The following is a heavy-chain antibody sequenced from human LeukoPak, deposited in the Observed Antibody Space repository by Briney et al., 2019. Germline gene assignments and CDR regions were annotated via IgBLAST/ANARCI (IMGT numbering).Heavy chain of an antibody. CDR2: INHSGST. V-gene: IGHV4-34*01. CDR3: ARADGSNGWFDP. CDR1: GGSFSGYY. D-gene: IGHD4/OR15-4a*01. Sequence: SETLSLTCAVYGGSFSGYYWIWIRQPPGKGLEWIGEINHSGSTNYNPSLKSRVTISVDTSKNQFSLKLSSVTAADTAVYYCARADGSNGWFDPWGQGTLVTVSS. J-gene: IGHJ5*02.